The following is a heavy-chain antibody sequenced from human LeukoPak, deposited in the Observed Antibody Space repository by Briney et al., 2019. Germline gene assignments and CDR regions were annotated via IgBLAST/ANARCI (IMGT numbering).Heavy chain of an antibody. CDR2: ISGSGGST. Sequence: GGSLRLCCAASGFTFSSYAMSWVRQAPGKGLEWVSAISGSGGSTYYADSVKGRFTISRDNSKNTLYLQMNSLRAEDTAVYYCAKPPITFGGVIGNAFDIWGQGTMVTVSS. J-gene: IGHJ3*02. D-gene: IGHD3-16*02. V-gene: IGHV3-23*01. CDR3: AKPPITFGGVIGNAFDI. CDR1: GFTFSSYA.